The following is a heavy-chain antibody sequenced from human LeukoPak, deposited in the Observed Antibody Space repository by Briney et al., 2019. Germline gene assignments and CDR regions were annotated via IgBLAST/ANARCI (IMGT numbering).Heavy chain of an antibody. V-gene: IGHV3-30*02. J-gene: IGHJ4*02. CDR1: GFTFSSYG. CDR2: IRYDGSNK. Sequence: GGSLRLSCAASGFTFSSYGMHWVRQAPGKGLEWVAFIRYDGSNKYYADSVKGRFTISRDNSKNTLYLQMNSLRAEDTAVYYCASTRITMVRGVIDYWGQGTLVTVSS. CDR3: ASTRITMVRGVIDY. D-gene: IGHD3-10*01.